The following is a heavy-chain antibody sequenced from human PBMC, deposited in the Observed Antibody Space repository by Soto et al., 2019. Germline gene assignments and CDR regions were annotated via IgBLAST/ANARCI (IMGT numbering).Heavy chain of an antibody. CDR1: GGSFSGYY. J-gene: IGHJ4*02. CDR2: INHSGST. Sequence: QVQLQQWGAGLLKPSETLSLTCAVYGGSFSGYYWSWIRQPPGKGLEWIGEINHSGSTNYNPSLKSRVTISVDTSKNQFSLKLSSVTAADTAVYYCARGYSYASFTDFDYWGQGTLVTVSS. V-gene: IGHV4-34*01. D-gene: IGHD5-18*01. CDR3: ARGYSYASFTDFDY.